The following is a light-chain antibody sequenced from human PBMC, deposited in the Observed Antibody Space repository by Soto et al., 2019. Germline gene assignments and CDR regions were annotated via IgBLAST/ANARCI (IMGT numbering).Light chain of an antibody. Sequence: QSALTQPASVSGSPGQSITISCTGTSSDVGGYNSVSWYQHHPGKAPKLMIFDVSDRPSGVSSRFPGSKSGNTASLTISGLQPEDEADYYGSSYTASSTPHYVFGPGTKLTVL. CDR3: SSYTASSTPHYV. CDR2: DVS. V-gene: IGLV2-14*03. CDR1: SSDVGGYNS. J-gene: IGLJ1*01.